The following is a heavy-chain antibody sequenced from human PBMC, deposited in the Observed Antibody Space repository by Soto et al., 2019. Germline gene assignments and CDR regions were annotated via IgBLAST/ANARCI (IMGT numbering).Heavy chain of an antibody. V-gene: IGHV4-38-2*01. Sequence: KASETLSLTCAVSGYSISSGYYWGWIRQPPGKGLEWIGSIYHSGSTYYNPSLKSRVTISVDTSKNQLSLKLSSVTAADTAVYYCARDCTSTTCYLYYYGMDVWGQGTTVTVSS. CDR3: ARDCTSTTCYLYYYGMDV. CDR2: IYHSGST. D-gene: IGHD2-2*01. CDR1: GYSISSGYY. J-gene: IGHJ6*02.